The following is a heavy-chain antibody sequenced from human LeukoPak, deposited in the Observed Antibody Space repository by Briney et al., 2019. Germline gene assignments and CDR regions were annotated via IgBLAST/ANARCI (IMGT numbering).Heavy chain of an antibody. Sequence: GGSLRLSCAASGFTFSSYWMSWVRQAPGKGLEWVANIKQDGSEKYHVDSVKGRFTISRDNAKNSLYLQMNSLRAEDTTVYYCARDYGYCSGGSCPSLDYWGQGTLVTVSS. CDR1: GFTFSSYW. V-gene: IGHV3-7*05. CDR3: ARDYGYCSGGSCPSLDY. J-gene: IGHJ4*02. CDR2: IKQDGSEK. D-gene: IGHD2-15*01.